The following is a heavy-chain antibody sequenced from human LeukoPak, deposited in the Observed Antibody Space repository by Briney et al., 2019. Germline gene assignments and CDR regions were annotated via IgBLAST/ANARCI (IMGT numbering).Heavy chain of an antibody. D-gene: IGHD6-13*01. CDR1: GGSISSYY. CDR3: AARYSSSWYDFDY. J-gene: IGHJ4*02. V-gene: IGHV4-59*01. CDR2: IYYSGST. Sequence: SETLSLTCTVSGGSISSYYWSWIRQPPGKGLEWIGYIYYSGSTNYNPSPKSRVTISVDTSKNQFSLKLSSVTAADTAVYYCAARYSSSWYDFDYWGQGTLVTVSS.